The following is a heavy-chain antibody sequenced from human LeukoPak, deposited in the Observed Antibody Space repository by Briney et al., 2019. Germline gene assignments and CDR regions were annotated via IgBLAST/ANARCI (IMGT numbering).Heavy chain of an antibody. CDR3: ARVSMIVVSGGLYYFDY. V-gene: IGHV4-4*02. CDR2: IYYSGST. Sequence: GSLRLSCAASGFTFSNAWMSWVRQPPGKGLEWIGSIYYSGSTYYNPSLKSRVTISVDTSKNQFSLKLSSVTAADTAVYYCARVSMIVVSGGLYYFDYWGQGTLVTVSS. D-gene: IGHD3-22*01. J-gene: IGHJ4*02. CDR1: GFTFSNAW.